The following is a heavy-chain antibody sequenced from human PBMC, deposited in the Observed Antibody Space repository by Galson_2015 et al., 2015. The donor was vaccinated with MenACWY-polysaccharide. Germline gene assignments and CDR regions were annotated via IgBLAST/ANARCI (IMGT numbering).Heavy chain of an antibody. CDR3: AREGSQQLVYYYGMDV. Sequence: SLRLSCAASGFTFGSYSMNWVRQTPGKGLEWVSSISSSSSYIYYADSVKGRFTISRDNAKNSLYLQMNSLRAEDTAVYYCAREGSQQLVYYYGMDVWGQGTTVTVSS. D-gene: IGHD6-13*01. V-gene: IGHV3-21*01. CDR2: ISSSSSYI. J-gene: IGHJ6*02. CDR1: GFTFGSYS.